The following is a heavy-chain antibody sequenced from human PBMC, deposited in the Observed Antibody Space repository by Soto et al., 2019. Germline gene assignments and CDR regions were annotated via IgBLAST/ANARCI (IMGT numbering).Heavy chain of an antibody. J-gene: IGHJ6*03. V-gene: IGHV1-2*04. CDR3: ARESGGATATLDYYYFYMDV. CDR2: INPNGGVT. Sequence: VQLVQSGAEVRKPGASVKVSCKSSGDSFNDYYIHWVRQAPGQGLEWMGWINPNGGVTKYAQKFQGCVTMTRGTSIRKVYMELSRLRSDDTAVYYCARESGGATATLDYYYFYMDVWGKGTTVTVSS. CDR1: GDSFNDYY. D-gene: IGHD1-26*01.